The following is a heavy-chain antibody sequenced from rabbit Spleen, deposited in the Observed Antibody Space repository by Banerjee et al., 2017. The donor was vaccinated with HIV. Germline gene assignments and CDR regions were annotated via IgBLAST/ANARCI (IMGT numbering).Heavy chain of an antibody. V-gene: IGHV1S45*01. CDR2: IYIGSSANT. CDR3: ARDGTSIGVWQLHALNL. Sequence: QEQLVESGGDLVKPEGSLTLTCTASGFSFSGNYWICWVRQAPGKGLEWIACIYIGSSANTYYASWAKGRFTISRSSSTTVTLQMTSLTGADTATYFCARDGTSIGVWQLHALNLWGQGTLVTVS. CDR1: GFSFSGNYW. J-gene: IGHJ4*01. D-gene: IGHD1-1*01.